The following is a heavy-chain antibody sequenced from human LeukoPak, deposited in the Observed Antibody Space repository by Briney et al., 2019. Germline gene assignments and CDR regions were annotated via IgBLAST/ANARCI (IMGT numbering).Heavy chain of an antibody. CDR1: GFTFSSYA. J-gene: IGHJ4*02. D-gene: IGHD6-13*01. V-gene: IGHV3-30*04. Sequence: GGSLRLSCAASGFTFSSYAMHWVRQAPGKGLEWVAVISYDGSNKYYADSVKGRFTISRDNSKNTLYLQMNSLRAEDTAVYYCARGGKRAAAAPFDYWGQGTLVTVSS. CDR2: ISYDGSNK. CDR3: ARGGKRAAAAPFDY.